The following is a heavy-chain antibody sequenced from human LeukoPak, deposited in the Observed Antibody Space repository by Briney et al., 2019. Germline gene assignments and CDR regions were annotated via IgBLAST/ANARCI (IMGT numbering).Heavy chain of an antibody. V-gene: IGHV3-9*01. CDR1: GFTFDDYA. J-gene: IGHJ6*04. D-gene: IGHD6-25*01. CDR2: ISWNSGSI. CDR3: ARDGTPIYSSGWVYMDV. Sequence: PGRSLRLSCAASGFTFDDYAMHWVRQAPGKGLEWVSGISWNSGSIGYADSVKGRFTISRDNAKNSLYLQMHSLRAEDTAVYYWARDGTPIYSSGWVYMDVWGKGPTVTISP.